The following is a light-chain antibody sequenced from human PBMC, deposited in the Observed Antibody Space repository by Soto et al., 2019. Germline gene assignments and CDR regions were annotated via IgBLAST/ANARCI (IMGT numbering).Light chain of an antibody. CDR2: FDD. V-gene: IGLV1-36*01. CDR3: SAWDDSLTGPL. Sequence: QSMLTQPPSVSAAPGQRVTISCSGSSSNIGNNAVNWYQQLPGKAPKLLIHFDDRVASGVSDRFSGSKSGTSASLSISGLQSDDEADYYWSAWDDSLTGPLFGGGTKLTVL. J-gene: IGLJ3*02. CDR1: SSNIGNNA.